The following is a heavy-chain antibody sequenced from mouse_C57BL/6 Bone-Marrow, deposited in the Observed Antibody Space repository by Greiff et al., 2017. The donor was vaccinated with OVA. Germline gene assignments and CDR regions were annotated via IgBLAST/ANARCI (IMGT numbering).Heavy chain of an antibody. CDR1: GFTFTNYY. D-gene: IGHD1-1*01. Sequence: DVMLVESGGGLVQPGDSLSLSCAASGFTFTNYYMSWVRQPPGKALEWLAFIRNKPNGSTTEYSASVKGRFTISRDNSKSILYLQMNARRSEDSATYYCARYKGRLAVDYFDYWGQGTALTVSS. V-gene: IGHV7-3*01. CDR2: IRNKPNGSTT. J-gene: IGHJ2*01. CDR3: ARYKGRLAVDYFDY.